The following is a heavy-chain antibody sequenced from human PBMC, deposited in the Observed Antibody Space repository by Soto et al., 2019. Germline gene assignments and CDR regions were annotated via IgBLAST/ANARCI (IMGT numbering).Heavy chain of an antibody. D-gene: IGHD6-19*01. CDR3: ARDGSGFHWYFDV. Sequence: QVQLQQSGPGLVKPSQTLSLMCDISGDSVSSVTATWSWIRQSPSRGLEWLGRTYYRSKWYNDYAMSVKGRRVITPDTSKNQVSLQLNSVTPEDTATYFCARDGSGFHWYFDVWGRGTLVTVSS. CDR2: TYYRSKWYN. V-gene: IGHV6-1*01. CDR1: GDSVSSVTAT. J-gene: IGHJ2*01.